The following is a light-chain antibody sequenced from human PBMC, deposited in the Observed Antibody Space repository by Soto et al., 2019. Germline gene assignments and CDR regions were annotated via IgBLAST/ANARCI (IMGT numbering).Light chain of an antibody. J-gene: IGKJ2*01. CDR3: QQYYSYPYT. Sequence: AIRMTQSPSSLSASTGDRVTITCRASQGISSYLAWYQQKPGKAPKLLIYAASTLQSEVPSRFSGSGSGTDFTLTISCMQYEDFATNYCQQYYSYPYTFGQGTKLEIK. CDR2: AAS. CDR1: QGISSY. V-gene: IGKV1-8*01.